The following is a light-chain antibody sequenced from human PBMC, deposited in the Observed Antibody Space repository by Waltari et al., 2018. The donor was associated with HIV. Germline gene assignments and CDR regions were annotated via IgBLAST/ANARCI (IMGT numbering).Light chain of an antibody. CDR1: QNVSSSY. Sequence: EIVLTQSPGTLSLSPGERATLSCRASQNVSSSYLAWYQQKPGQAPRLLIYGASSRATGIPDRFSGSGSGTDFNFTISRLEPENFAVYYCQQRSNWPPYTFGQGTKLEIK. CDR3: QQRSNWPPYT. CDR2: GAS. V-gene: IGKV3D-20*02. J-gene: IGKJ2*01.